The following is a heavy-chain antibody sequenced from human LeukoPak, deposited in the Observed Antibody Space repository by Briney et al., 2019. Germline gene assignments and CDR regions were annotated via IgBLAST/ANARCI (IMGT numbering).Heavy chain of an antibody. CDR1: GYTFTSYG. CDR3: ARADYYDFWSGPYGGDY. J-gene: IGHJ4*02. V-gene: IGHV1-18*01. Sequence: GASVKVSCKASGYTFTSYGISWVRQAPGQGLEWMGWISAYNGNTNYAQKLQGRVTMTTDTSTSTAYMELRSLRSDDTAVYYCARADYYDFWSGPYGGDYWGQGTLVTVSS. D-gene: IGHD3-3*01. CDR2: ISAYNGNT.